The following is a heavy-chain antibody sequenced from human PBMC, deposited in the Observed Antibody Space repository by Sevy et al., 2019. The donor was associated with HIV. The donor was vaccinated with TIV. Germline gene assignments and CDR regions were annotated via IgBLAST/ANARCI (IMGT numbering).Heavy chain of an antibody. Sequence: ASVKVSCKVSGYTLTELSMHWVRQAPGKGLEWMGGFDPEDGETIYAQKFQGRVTMTEDTSTDTAYMELSSLRSEDTAVYYCSTVLRFLESPSGYYGMDVWGQGTTVTVSS. CDR1: GYTLTELS. J-gene: IGHJ6*02. D-gene: IGHD3-3*01. CDR3: STVLRFLESPSGYYGMDV. V-gene: IGHV1-24*01. CDR2: FDPEDGET.